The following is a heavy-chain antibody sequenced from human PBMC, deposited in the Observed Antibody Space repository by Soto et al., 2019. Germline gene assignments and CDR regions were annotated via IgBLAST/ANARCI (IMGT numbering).Heavy chain of an antibody. J-gene: IGHJ4*02. CDR1: GFIFSNYV. Sequence: EVQLVDSGGGLVQPGGSLRLSCAASGFIFSNYVMSWVRQAPGKGLEWVSSISDSGGTSYYADSVKGRFTISRDNSKNTLYLQRNSLRAEDTAIYYCAKRPRALLTFASWGQGTLVTVSS. V-gene: IGHV3-23*04. D-gene: IGHD1-26*01. CDR3: AKRPRALLTFAS. CDR2: ISDSGGTS.